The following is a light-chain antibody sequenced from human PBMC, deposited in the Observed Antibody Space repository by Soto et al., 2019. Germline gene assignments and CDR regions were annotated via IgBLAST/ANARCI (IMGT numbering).Light chain of an antibody. J-gene: IGLJ2*01. CDR2: DYS. CDR3: QVWDSSSDNEV. CDR1: IIGTER. V-gene: IGLV3-21*02. Sequence: SYELTQPPSVSVAPGQTARITCGGDIIGTERVHWYQQKPGQAPVLVVYDYSDRPSGIPERLSGSNSGNTATLTISRVDAGDAAVYYCQVWDSSSDNEVFGGGTKVTVL.